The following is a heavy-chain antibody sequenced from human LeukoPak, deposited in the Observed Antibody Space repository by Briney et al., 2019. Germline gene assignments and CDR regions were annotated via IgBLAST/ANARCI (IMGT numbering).Heavy chain of an antibody. V-gene: IGHV3-30*04. J-gene: IGHJ4*02. CDR1: GFTFSSYT. D-gene: IGHD5-18*01. CDR2: ISYDGSNK. CDR3: ASPADTAMVTASY. Sequence: TGGSLRLSCAASGFTFSSYTMNWVRQAPGKGLEWVAVISYDGSNKYYADSVKGRFTISRDNSKNTLYLQMNSLRAEDTAVYYCASPADTAMVTASYWGQGTLVTVSS.